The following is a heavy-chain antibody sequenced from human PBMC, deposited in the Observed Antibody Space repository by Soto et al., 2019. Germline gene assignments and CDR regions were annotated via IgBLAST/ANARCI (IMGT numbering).Heavy chain of an antibody. CDR2: ISYDGSNK. Sequence: QVQLVESGGGVVQPGRSLRLSCAASGFTFSSYGMHWVRQAPGKGLEWVAVISYDGSNKYYADSVKGRFTISRNNSKNTLYLQMNSLRDEDTAVYYCAKDTITMVRGDYYGMDVWGQGTTVTVSS. V-gene: IGHV3-30*18. CDR1: GFTFSSYG. J-gene: IGHJ6*02. D-gene: IGHD3-10*01. CDR3: AKDTITMVRGDYYGMDV.